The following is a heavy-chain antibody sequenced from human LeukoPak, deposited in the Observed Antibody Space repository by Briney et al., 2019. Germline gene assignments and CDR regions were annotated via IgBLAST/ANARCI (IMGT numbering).Heavy chain of an antibody. V-gene: IGHV3-23*01. D-gene: IGHD5-24*01. J-gene: IGHJ5*02. CDR3: ARGSRDGYGMFDP. Sequence: GGSLRLSCAASGFSFCSFAMTWVRQAPGKGLEWVSTIRSNGATAYNADSVKGRFTISRDNSKNTLYLQMNSLRAEDTAVYYCARGSRDGYGMFDPWGQGTLVTVSS. CDR1: GFSFCSFA. CDR2: IRSNGATA.